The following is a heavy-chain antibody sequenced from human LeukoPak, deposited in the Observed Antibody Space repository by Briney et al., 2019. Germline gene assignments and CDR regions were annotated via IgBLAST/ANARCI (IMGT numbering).Heavy chain of an antibody. CDR3: ARGSVIVGATTFDY. D-gene: IGHD1-26*01. CDR1: GGTFSSYA. Sequence: SVKVSCKASGGTFSSYAISWVRQAPGQGLEWMGRIIPIFGIANYAQKFQGRVTITADKSTSTAYMELSSLRSEDTDVYYCARGSVIVGATTFDYWGQGTLVTVSS. CDR2: IIPIFGIA. J-gene: IGHJ4*02. V-gene: IGHV1-69*04.